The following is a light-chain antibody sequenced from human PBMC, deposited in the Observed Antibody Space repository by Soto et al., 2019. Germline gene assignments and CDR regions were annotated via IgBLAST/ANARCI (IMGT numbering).Light chain of an antibody. Sequence: QSVLTQPPSVSGAPGQRVTISCTGSSSNIGAGYDVHWYQQLPGTAPKLLIYDNSNRPSGVPDRFSGSKSGTSASLAIGGLQAEDEADYYCQSYDSSLSGAVFGGGTQLTVL. CDR3: QSYDSSLSGAV. CDR2: DNS. J-gene: IGLJ7*01. CDR1: SSNIGAGYD. V-gene: IGLV1-40*01.